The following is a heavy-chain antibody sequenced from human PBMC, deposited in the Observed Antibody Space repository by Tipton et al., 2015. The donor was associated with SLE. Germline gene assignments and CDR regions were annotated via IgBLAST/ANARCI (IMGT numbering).Heavy chain of an antibody. CDR3: AREGVGASDY. CDR1: GGSISSSNW. J-gene: IGHJ4*02. CDR2: INHSGST. D-gene: IGHD1-26*01. V-gene: IGHV4-4*02. Sequence: SLRLSCAVSGGSISSSNWWSWVRQPPGKGLEWIGEINHSGSTNYNPSLKSRVTISVDTSKNQFSLKLSSVTAADTAVYYCAREGVGASDYWGQGTLVTVSS.